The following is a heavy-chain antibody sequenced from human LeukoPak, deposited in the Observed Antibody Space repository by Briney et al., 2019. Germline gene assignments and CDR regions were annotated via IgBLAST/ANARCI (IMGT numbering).Heavy chain of an antibody. CDR1: GFTFSSYS. Sequence: PGGSLRLSCAASGFTFSSYSMNWVRQAPGKGLEWVSSISSSSYIYYADSVKGRFTISRDNAKNSLYLQMNSLRAEDTAVYYCVRDLPMVRGLSGFDYWGQGTLVTVSS. D-gene: IGHD3-10*01. V-gene: IGHV3-21*01. J-gene: IGHJ4*02. CDR3: VRDLPMVRGLSGFDY. CDR2: ISSSSYI.